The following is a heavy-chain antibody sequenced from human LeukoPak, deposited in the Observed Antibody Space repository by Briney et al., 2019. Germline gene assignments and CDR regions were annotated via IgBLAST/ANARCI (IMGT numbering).Heavy chain of an antibody. CDR3: ARPAYTAAYDL. Sequence: GGSLRLSCAASGFIFRTYWMMWARQAPGKGLEWVANMKGDGSEIHYVDSVRGRFAISRDNAKNSLFLQMNNLRPDDTAVYFCARPAYTAAYDLWGQGTLVTVSS. D-gene: IGHD3-16*01. CDR2: MKGDGSEI. CDR1: GFIFRTYW. V-gene: IGHV3-7*01. J-gene: IGHJ3*01.